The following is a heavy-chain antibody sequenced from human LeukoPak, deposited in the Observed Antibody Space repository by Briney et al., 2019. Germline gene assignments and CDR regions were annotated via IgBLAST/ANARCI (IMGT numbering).Heavy chain of an antibody. CDR3: VKDRWVDY. J-gene: IGHJ4*02. Sequence: GGSLRLSCSVSGFTFSTYAMHWVRQAAGKGLEYVSSISSDGGKTYYADSVKGRFTIARDNSKNTLYLQMSSLRAEDTAVYYCVKDRWVDYWGQGALVTVSS. V-gene: IGHV3-64D*09. D-gene: IGHD1-26*01. CDR2: ISSDGGKT. CDR1: GFTFSTYA.